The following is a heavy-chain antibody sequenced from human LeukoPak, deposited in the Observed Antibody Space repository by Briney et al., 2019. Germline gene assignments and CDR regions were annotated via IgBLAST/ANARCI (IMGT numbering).Heavy chain of an antibody. CDR3: VRHDGRSGGTMGAFDS. Sequence: SETLSLTCTVSGGSISSINHHWGWVRQSPGKDLEWIGSIYNGRTTFSNPSLNSRVTISIVTSKNQFSLQLNSGTAADTAVYYCVRHDGRSGGTMGAFDSWGQGSLVTVSS. V-gene: IGHV4-39*01. J-gene: IGHJ5*01. D-gene: IGHD4-23*01. CDR1: GGSISSINHH. CDR2: IYNGRTT.